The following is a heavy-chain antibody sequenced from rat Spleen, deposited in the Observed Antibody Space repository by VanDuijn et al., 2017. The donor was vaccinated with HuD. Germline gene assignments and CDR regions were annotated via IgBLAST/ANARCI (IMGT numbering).Heavy chain of an antibody. CDR2: ISYGDSSGHSST. CDR1: GFTFSDYG. Sequence: EVQMVESGGGLVQPGRSLKLSCAASGFTFSDYGMAWVRQAPTKGLEWVATISYGDSSGHSSTYYRDSVKGRFSISRDNAKSTLYLQMDSLRSEDTATYYCARRHYGYTDYFDSWGQGVMVTVSS. D-gene: IGHD1-11*01. V-gene: IGHV5-29*01. CDR3: ARRHYGYTDYFDS. J-gene: IGHJ2*01.